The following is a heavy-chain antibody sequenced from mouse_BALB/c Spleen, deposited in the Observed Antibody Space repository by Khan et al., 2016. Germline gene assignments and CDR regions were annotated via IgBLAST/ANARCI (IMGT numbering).Heavy chain of an antibody. CDR3: ARSNKYGNSPAWFAY. CDR1: GYSITSDYA. J-gene: IGHJ3*01. CDR2: ISYSGST. Sequence: EVQLQESGPGLVKPSQSLSLTCTVTGYSITSDYAWNWIRQFPGNKLEWMGYISYSGSTSYNPSLKSRISITRDTSKNQFFLQLNSVTTEDTATCYCARSNKYGNSPAWFAYWGQGTLVTVSA. V-gene: IGHV3-2*02. D-gene: IGHD1-1*01.